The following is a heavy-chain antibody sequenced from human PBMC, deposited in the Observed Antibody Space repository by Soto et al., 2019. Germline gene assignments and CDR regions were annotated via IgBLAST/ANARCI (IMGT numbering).Heavy chain of an antibody. CDR1: GFTFSNYG. Sequence: GGSLRLSCAASGFTFSNYGMHWVRQAPGKGLEWVAIIWHDGNNKYYADSVRGRFIISRDNSKNRLYLQMNSLRAEATAVYYCASDIVGASESYGLDVWGQGTPVTVFS. J-gene: IGHJ6*02. CDR3: ASDIVGASESYGLDV. CDR2: IWHDGNNK. V-gene: IGHV3-33*01. D-gene: IGHD1-26*01.